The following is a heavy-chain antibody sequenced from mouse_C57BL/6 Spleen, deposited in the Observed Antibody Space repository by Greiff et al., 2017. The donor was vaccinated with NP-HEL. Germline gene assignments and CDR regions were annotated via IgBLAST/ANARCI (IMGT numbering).Heavy chain of an antibody. D-gene: IGHD2-3*01. Sequence: LVESGGGLVKPGGSLKLSCAASGFTFSDYGMHWVRQAPEKGLEWVAYISSGSSTIYYADTVKGRFTISRDNAKNTLFLQMTSLRSEDTAMYYCARGHDGYLSSWFAYWGQGTLVTVSA. CDR3: ARGHDGYLSSWFAY. V-gene: IGHV5-17*01. CDR2: ISSGSSTI. CDR1: GFTFSDYG. J-gene: IGHJ3*01.